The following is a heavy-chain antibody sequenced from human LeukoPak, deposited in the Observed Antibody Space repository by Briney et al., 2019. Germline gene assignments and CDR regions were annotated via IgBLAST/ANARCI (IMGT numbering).Heavy chain of an antibody. CDR2: IYTSGST. J-gene: IGHJ5*02. D-gene: IGHD2-2*03. Sequence: SETLPLTCTVSGGSISSYYWSWIRQPAGKGLEWIGRIYTSGSTNYNPSLKSRVTMSVDTSKNQFSLKLSSVTAADTAVYYCARDAGYCSSTSCYLNWFDPWGQGTLVTVSS. V-gene: IGHV4-4*07. CDR3: ARDAGYCSSTSCYLNWFDP. CDR1: GGSISSYY.